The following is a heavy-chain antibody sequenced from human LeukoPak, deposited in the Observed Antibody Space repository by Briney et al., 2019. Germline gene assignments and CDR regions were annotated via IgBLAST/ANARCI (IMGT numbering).Heavy chain of an antibody. Sequence: NSSETLSLTCAVYGGSFSGYYWSWIRQPPGKGLEYIGYIYYSGSTNYNPSLKSRVTISVDTSKNQFSLKLSSVTAADTAVYYCARTEESGYSYGYFGYYYYMDVWGKGTTVTVSS. D-gene: IGHD5-18*01. J-gene: IGHJ6*03. CDR2: IYYSGST. V-gene: IGHV4-59*01. CDR3: ARTEESGYSYGYFGYYYYMDV. CDR1: GGSFSGYY.